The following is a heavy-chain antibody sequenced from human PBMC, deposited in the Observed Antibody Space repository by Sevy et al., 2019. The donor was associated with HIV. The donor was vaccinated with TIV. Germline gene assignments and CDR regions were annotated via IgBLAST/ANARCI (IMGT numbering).Heavy chain of an antibody. CDR3: ARDRHFGWFGELLGGDYYYMDV. CDR1: GFTFSDYY. CDR2: ISSSSSYT. J-gene: IGHJ6*03. Sequence: GGSLRLSCAASGFTFSDYYMSWIRQAPGKGLEWVSYISSSSSYTNYAASVKGRFTISRDNAKNSLYLQMNSLRAEDTAVYYCARDRHFGWFGELLGGDYYYMDVWGKGTTVTVSS. V-gene: IGHV3-11*06. D-gene: IGHD3-10*01.